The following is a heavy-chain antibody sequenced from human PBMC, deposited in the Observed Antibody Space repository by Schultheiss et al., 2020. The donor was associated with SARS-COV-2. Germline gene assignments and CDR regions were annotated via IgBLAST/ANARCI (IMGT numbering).Heavy chain of an antibody. CDR2: IAYDGSDK. V-gene: IGHV3-30*03. CDR1: GFTFSSYG. CDR3: VRGRFDP. Sequence: GGSLRLSCAASGFTFSSYGMHWVRQAPGKGLEWVAVIAYDGSDKYYADSVKGRFTISRDNAKNTLYLQMDSLGVDDTAVYYCVRGRFDPWGQGTLVTVSS. D-gene: IGHD3-16*01. J-gene: IGHJ5*02.